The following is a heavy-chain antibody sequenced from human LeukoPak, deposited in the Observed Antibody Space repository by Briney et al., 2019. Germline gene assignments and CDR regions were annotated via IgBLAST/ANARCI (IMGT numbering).Heavy chain of an antibody. V-gene: IGHV1-69*06. CDR3: ARATLLPYYYYMDV. J-gene: IGHJ6*03. D-gene: IGHD2-15*01. CDR1: GGTFSSYA. Sequence: GASVKVSCKASGGTFSSYAISWVRQAPGQGLEWMGGIIPIFGTANYAQKFQGRVTITADKSTSTAYMELSSLRSEDTAVYYCARATLLPYYYYMDVWGKGTTVTVSS. CDR2: IIPIFGTA.